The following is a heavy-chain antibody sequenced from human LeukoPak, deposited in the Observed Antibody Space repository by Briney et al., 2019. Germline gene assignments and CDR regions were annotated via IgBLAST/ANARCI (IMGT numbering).Heavy chain of an antibody. V-gene: IGHV4-59*01. CDR3: ARIWFGLRRLYYFDY. J-gene: IGHJ4*02. D-gene: IGHD3-10*01. CDR2: LYNTGST. Sequence: SETLSLTCTVSGGSISSYYWSWIRQPPGKGLEWIGYLYNTGSTNYNPSLKSRVTISVGTSKNQFSLKMTSVTAADTAVYFCARIWFGLRRLYYFDYWGQGTLVTVSS. CDR1: GGSISSYY.